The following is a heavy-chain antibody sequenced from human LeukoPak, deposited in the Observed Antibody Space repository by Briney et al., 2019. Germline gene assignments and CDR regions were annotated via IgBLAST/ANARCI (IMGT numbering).Heavy chain of an antibody. Sequence: ASLKVSCKASGYTFSTYGISWVRQAPGQGLEWMGWISAYNGHTNYAQKFQGRVTMTTDTSTSTAYMELTSLTSDDTAVYYCARDKDLGAVAGTFDYWGQGTLVTVSS. D-gene: IGHD6-19*01. CDR3: ARDKDLGAVAGTFDY. V-gene: IGHV1-18*01. J-gene: IGHJ4*02. CDR1: GYTFSTYG. CDR2: ISAYNGHT.